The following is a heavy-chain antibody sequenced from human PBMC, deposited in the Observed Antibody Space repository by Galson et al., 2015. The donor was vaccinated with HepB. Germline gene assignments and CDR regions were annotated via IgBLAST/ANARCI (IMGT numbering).Heavy chain of an antibody. Sequence: TLSLTCAVYGGSFSGYYWSWIRQPPGKGLEWIGEINHSGSTNYNPSLKSRVTISVDTSKNQFSLKLSSVTAADTAVYYCARGRNDYVWGSYRLYYFDYWGQGTLVTVSS. J-gene: IGHJ4*02. CDR3: ARGRNDYVWGSYRLYYFDY. CDR2: INHSGST. CDR1: GGSFSGYY. D-gene: IGHD3-16*02. V-gene: IGHV4-34*01.